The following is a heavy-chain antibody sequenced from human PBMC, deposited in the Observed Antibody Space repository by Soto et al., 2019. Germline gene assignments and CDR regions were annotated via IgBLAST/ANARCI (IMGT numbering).Heavy chain of an antibody. V-gene: IGHV4-4*07. Sequence: SETLSLTCTVSGASINTFYWTWIRQSAGRGLEWIGRIYSRGTTNYNPSPKSRVTMSVEKSNNQFSLKLSSVSAADTAVYFCATDSSGYYAKGSFDIWGQGTMVTVSS. CDR1: GASINTFY. J-gene: IGHJ3*02. CDR3: ATDSSGYYAKGSFDI. CDR2: IYSRGTT. D-gene: IGHD3-22*01.